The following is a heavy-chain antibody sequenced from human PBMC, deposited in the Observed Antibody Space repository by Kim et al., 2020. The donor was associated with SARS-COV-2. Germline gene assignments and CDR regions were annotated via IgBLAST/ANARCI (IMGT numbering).Heavy chain of an antibody. Sequence: SVKVSCKASGGTLSSYAISWVRQAPGQGLEWMGGIIPIFGTANYAQKFQGRVTITADESTSTAYMELSSLRSEDTAVYYCARDFAEAGYLYYFDYWGQGTLVTVSS. D-gene: IGHD3-9*01. CDR2: IIPIFGTA. J-gene: IGHJ4*02. V-gene: IGHV1-69*13. CDR3: ARDFAEAGYLYYFDY. CDR1: GGTLSSYA.